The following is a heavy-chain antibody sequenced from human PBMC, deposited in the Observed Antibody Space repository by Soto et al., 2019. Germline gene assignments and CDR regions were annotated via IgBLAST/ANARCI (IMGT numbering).Heavy chain of an antibody. J-gene: IGHJ3*02. D-gene: IGHD6-19*01. CDR2: INAGNGNT. CDR3: VRTIAVAGPDAFDM. Sequence: ASVKVSCKASGYTFTSYAMHWVRQAPGQRLEWMGWINAGNGNTKYSQKFQGRFTISRDNSKSTLYLQINSLRVEDTAVYYCVRTIAVAGPDAFDMWGQGTMVTVSS. CDR1: GYTFTSYA. V-gene: IGHV1-3*01.